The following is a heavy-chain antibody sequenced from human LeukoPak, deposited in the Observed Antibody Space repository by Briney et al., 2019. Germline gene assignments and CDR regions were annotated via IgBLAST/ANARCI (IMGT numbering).Heavy chain of an antibody. J-gene: IGHJ4*02. Sequence: ASVKVSCKASGYTFASYGISWVRRAPGQGLEWMGWISGYNGNTIYAQKLQGRVTMTTDTSTSTVYMELRSLRFDDTAVYYCARAHSSSWLQEDYWGQGTLVTVSS. CDR3: ARAHSSSWLQEDY. D-gene: IGHD6-13*01. CDR1: GYTFASYG. V-gene: IGHV1-18*01. CDR2: ISGYNGNT.